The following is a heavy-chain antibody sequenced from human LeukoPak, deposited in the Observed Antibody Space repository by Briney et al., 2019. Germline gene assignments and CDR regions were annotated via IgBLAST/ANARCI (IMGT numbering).Heavy chain of an antibody. CDR3: ARGYSSGWFAEYFQH. V-gene: IGHV3-11*04. J-gene: IGHJ1*01. CDR1: GFTFSDYY. D-gene: IGHD6-19*01. Sequence: GGSLRLSCAASGFTFSDYYMSWIRQAPGKGLEWVSYISSSGSTIYYADSVKGRFTISRDNAKNSLYLQMNSLRAEDTAVYYCARGYSSGWFAEYFQHWGQGTLVTVSS. CDR2: ISSSGSTI.